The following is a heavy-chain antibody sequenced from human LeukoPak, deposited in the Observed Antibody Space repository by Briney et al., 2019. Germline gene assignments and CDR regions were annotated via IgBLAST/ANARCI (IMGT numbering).Heavy chain of an antibody. J-gene: IGHJ4*02. CDR2: IYYSGST. D-gene: IGHD1-26*01. CDR3: ARVVVGATGTGSFDY. CDR1: GGSISSSSYY. Sequence: TTSETLSLTCTVSGGSISSSSYYWGWIRQPPGKGLEWIGSIYYSGSTYYNPSLKSRVTISADTSKNQFSLKLSSVTAADTAVYYCARVVVGATGTGSFDYWGQGTLVTVSS. V-gene: IGHV4-39*01.